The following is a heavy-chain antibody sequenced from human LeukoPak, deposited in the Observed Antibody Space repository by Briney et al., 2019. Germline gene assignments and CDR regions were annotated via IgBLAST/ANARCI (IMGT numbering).Heavy chain of an antibody. CDR1: KFNFNNYG. CDR3: AKDPNGDYIGTFDI. D-gene: IGHD4-17*01. CDR2: ISVSGGST. V-gene: IGHV3-23*01. J-gene: IGHJ3*02. Sequence: PGGSLRLSCATSKFNFNNYGMTWVRQAPWKGLEWVSSISVSGGSTQYAASVQGRFTISRDNSKNTLYLQMNSLRAEDTAVYYCAKDPNGDYIGTFDIWGQGTMVTVSS.